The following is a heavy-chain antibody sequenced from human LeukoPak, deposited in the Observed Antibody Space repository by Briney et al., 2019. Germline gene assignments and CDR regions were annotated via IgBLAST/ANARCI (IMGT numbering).Heavy chain of an antibody. J-gene: IGHJ4*02. D-gene: IGHD3-22*01. V-gene: IGHV3-30-3*01. CDR2: MSYDGSNK. CDR1: GFTFSSYA. CDR3: ARAPTYDSSGYYLDY. Sequence: PGGSLRLSCAASGFTFSSYAMHWVRQAPGKGLEWVAVMSYDGSNKYYADSVKGRFTISRDNSKNTLYLQMNSLRAEDTAVYYCARAPTYDSSGYYLDYWGQGTLVTVSS.